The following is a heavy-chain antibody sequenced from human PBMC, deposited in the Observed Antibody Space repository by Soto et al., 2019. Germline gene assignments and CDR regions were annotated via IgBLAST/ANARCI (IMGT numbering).Heavy chain of an antibody. CDR2: IKQDGSEK. CDR3: AREKINWNYFAFDI. D-gene: IGHD1-7*01. Sequence: GGSLRLSCAASGFTFSSYWMSWVRQAPGKGLEWVANIKQDGSEKYYVDSVKGRFTISRDNAKNSLYLQMNSLRAEDTAVYYCAREKINWNYFAFDIWGQGTMVTVSS. V-gene: IGHV3-7*01. CDR1: GFTFSSYW. J-gene: IGHJ3*02.